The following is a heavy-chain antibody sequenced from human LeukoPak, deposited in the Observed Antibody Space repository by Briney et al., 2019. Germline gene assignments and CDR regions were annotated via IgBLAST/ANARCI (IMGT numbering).Heavy chain of an antibody. V-gene: IGHV3-23*01. J-gene: IGHJ4*02. D-gene: IGHD2-15*01. CDR2: ISGSGGST. CDR1: GFTFSSYG. CDR3: AKDLHYCSGGSCYSEGYFDY. Sequence: GGSLRLSCATSGFTFSSYGMHWVRQAPGKGLEWVSAISGSGGSTYYADSVKGRFTISRDNSKNTLYLQMNSLRAEDTAVYYCAKDLHYCSGGSCYSEGYFDYWGQGTLVTVSS.